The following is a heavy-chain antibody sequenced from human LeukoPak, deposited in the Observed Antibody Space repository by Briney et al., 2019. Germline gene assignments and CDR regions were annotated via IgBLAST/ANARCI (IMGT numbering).Heavy chain of an antibody. CDR3: ARVVGATDYNWFDP. V-gene: IGHV1-18*01. J-gene: IGHJ5*02. CDR1: GYTFTSYG. D-gene: IGHD1-26*01. Sequence: GASVKVSCKASGYTFTSYGISWVRQAPGQGLEWMGWVSAYNGNTNYAQKLQGRVTMTTDTSTSTAYMELRSLRSDDTAVYYCARVVGATDYNWFDPWGQGTLVTVSS. CDR2: VSAYNGNT.